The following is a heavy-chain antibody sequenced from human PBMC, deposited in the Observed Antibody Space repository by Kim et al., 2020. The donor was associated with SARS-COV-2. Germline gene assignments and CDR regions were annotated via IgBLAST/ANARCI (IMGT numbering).Heavy chain of an antibody. J-gene: IGHJ4*02. Sequence: KFQGRVTISSDTSASTAYMELSSLKSEDTAVYYCASGGTYSGSYVDYFDYWGQGTLVTVSS. CDR3: ASGGTYSGSYVDYFDY. D-gene: IGHD1-26*01. V-gene: IGHV1-3*01.